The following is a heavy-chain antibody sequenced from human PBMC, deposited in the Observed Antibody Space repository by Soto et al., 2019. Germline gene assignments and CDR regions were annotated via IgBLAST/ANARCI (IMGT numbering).Heavy chain of an antibody. J-gene: IGHJ4*02. CDR3: ATESIRTNSGLFDY. CDR1: GFTLLNDY. CDR2: INPSTGAT. D-gene: IGHD5-12*01. V-gene: IGHV1-46*01. Sequence: ASVKVSCKASGFTLLNDYIHWVRQAPRQGLEWMGMINPSTGATRYSQQFRGRVTVTWDTSTSTVYMELSSLRSEDTAVYYCATESIRTNSGLFDYWGQGALVTVSS.